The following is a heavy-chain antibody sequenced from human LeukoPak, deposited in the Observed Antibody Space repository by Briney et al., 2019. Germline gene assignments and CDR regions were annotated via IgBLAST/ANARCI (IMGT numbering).Heavy chain of an antibody. CDR2: INSDGTIT. Sequence: GGSLRLSCAASGFTFSPYWMHWVRQVPGKGLVWVSDINSDGTITHYADSVKGRFTVSRDNAQDTLYLQMNSLRAEDTAVYYCANEHCSSTSCYFDYWGQGTLVTVSS. V-gene: IGHV3-74*01. CDR3: ANEHCSSTSCYFDY. D-gene: IGHD2-2*01. CDR1: GFTFSPYW. J-gene: IGHJ4*02.